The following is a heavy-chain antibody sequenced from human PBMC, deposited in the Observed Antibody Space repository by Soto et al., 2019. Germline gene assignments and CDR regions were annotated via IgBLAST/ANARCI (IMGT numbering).Heavy chain of an antibody. CDR2: IPQDGVDG. Sequence: DVKLVESGGGLVQPGDSLSLSCEVSGFTFIMYSMSWFRQRPGEALESLAKIPQDGVDGHYADSVKRGYTLSRDIGQTCLFLQLHKLRAEDTCVSYCARDHLILPAHEFFYGSDVWCRGATVTVSS. CDR3: ARDHLILPAHEFFYGSDV. J-gene: IGHJ6*02. D-gene: IGHD3-22*01. CDR1: GFTFIMYS. V-gene: IGHV3-7*03.